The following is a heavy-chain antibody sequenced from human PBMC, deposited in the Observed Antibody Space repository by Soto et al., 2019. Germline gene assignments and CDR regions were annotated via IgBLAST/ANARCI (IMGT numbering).Heavy chain of an antibody. D-gene: IGHD2-21*01. J-gene: IGHJ4*02. CDR3: ARKGPAYCGGDCYSGIDY. CDR2: IYYSGST. V-gene: IGHV4-31*03. Sequence: SETLSLTCTVSGGSISSGGYYWSWIRQHPGKGLEWIGYIYYSGSTYYNPSLKSRVAISVDTSKNQFSLKLSSVTAADTAVYYCARKGPAYCGGDCYSGIDYWGQGTLVTVSS. CDR1: GGSISSGGYY.